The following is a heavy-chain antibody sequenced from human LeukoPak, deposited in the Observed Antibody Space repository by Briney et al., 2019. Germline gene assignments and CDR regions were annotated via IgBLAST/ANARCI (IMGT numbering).Heavy chain of an antibody. Sequence: GRTLSLSRAASGFTLSSYGMHAVRQAPGKGLDWVAVIWYDGSNKYYADAVKVRFTISRDNSKNTLDLQMNSLRAEDTAVYYCARDFGERYFDYWGQGTLVTVS. CDR1: GFTLSSYG. CDR3: ARDFGERYFDY. J-gene: IGHJ4*02. CDR2: IWYDGSNK. D-gene: IGHD3-10*01. V-gene: IGHV3-33*01.